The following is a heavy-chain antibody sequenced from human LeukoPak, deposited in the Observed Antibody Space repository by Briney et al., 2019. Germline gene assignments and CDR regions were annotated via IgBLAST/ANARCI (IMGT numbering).Heavy chain of an antibody. Sequence: PGGSLRLSCAASGFTFSSYAMSWVRQAPGKGLEWVSAISGSGDSTYYGDSVKGRFTISRDNSKNTLYLQMNSLRAEDTAVYYCAKVLQYSSSKIHYYYYYGMDVWGQGTTVTVSS. CDR3: AKVLQYSSSKIHYYYYYGMDV. CDR1: GFTFSSYA. CDR2: ISGSGDST. V-gene: IGHV3-23*01. D-gene: IGHD6-6*01. J-gene: IGHJ6*02.